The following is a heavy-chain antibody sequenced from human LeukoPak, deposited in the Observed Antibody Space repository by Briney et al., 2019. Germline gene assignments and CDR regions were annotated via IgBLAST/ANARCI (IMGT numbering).Heavy chain of an antibody. CDR1: GFTFSSYW. Sequence: GSLRLSCAASGFTFSSYWMSWVRQAPGKGLEWVSGIFGSGGSTHYADSVKGRFTISRDNSKNTVYLQMNSLRAEDTAVYYCAKTTTGYSSGRFPGWPVDYWGQGTLVTVSS. CDR2: IFGSGGST. D-gene: IGHD6-19*01. V-gene: IGHV3-23*01. J-gene: IGHJ4*02. CDR3: AKTTTGYSSGRFPGWPVDY.